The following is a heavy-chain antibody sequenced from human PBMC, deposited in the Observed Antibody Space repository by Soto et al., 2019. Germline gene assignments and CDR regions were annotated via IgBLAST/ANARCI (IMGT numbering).Heavy chain of an antibody. D-gene: IGHD3-10*02. Sequence: QVQLVESGGGVVQPGRSLRLSCAGSGFIFSNYGMHWVRQAPGKGLEWVAFISYDGSDILYADSVKGRFTISRDNSKSTLFLHMNRPRAEDTAVYFCAIVRVADSPLDHWGQGSQVTVSS. V-gene: IGHV3-30*03. J-gene: IGHJ4*02. CDR3: AIVRVADSPLDH. CDR2: ISYDGSDI. CDR1: GFIFSNYG.